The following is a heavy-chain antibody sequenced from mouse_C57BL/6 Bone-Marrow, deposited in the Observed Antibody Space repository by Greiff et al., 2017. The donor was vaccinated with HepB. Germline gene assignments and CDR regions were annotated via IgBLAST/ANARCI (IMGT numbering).Heavy chain of an antibody. CDR3: ARGPLGAMDY. CDR2: ISNGGGST. V-gene: IGHV5-12*01. CDR1: GFTFSDYY. Sequence: EVMLVESGGGLVQPGGSLKLSCAASGFTFSDYYMYWVRQTPEKRLEWVAYISNGGGSTYYPDTVKGLFTISRDNAKNTLYLQMSRLKSEDTAMYYCARGPLGAMDYWGQGTSVTVSS. J-gene: IGHJ4*01. D-gene: IGHD4-1*01.